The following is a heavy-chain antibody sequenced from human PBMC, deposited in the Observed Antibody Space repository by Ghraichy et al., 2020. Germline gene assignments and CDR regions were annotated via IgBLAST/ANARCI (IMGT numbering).Heavy chain of an antibody. CDR1: GFTFSSYG. D-gene: IGHD4-23*01. Sequence: GSLRLSCEASGFTFSSYGMHWVRQAPGKGLEWVAVISYDGSNKYYADSVKGRFTISRDNSKNTLYLQMNSLRAEDTTVYYCAKDSYGGNFYYYYYGMDVWGQGTTVTVSS. CDR3: AKDSYGGNFYYYYYGMDV. J-gene: IGHJ6*02. V-gene: IGHV3-30*18. CDR2: ISYDGSNK.